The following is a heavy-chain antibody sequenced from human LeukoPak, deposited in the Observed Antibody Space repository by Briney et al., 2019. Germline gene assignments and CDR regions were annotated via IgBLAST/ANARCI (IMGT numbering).Heavy chain of an antibody. CDR1: GFTVSSNS. V-gene: IGHV3-53*05. Sequence: PGGSLRLSCTVSGFTVSSNSMSWVRQAPGKGLEWVSFIYSGGNTLYSDSVKGRFTISRDNSKNTLYLQMNSLRSEDTAVYYCASQECSGGSCYSASDYWGQGTLVTVSS. D-gene: IGHD2-15*01. CDR2: IYSGGNT. CDR3: ASQECSGGSCYSASDY. J-gene: IGHJ4*02.